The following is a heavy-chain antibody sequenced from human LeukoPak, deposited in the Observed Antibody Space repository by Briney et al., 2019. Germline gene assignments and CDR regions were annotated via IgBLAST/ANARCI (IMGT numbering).Heavy chain of an antibody. CDR3: VRRAGGYSHPYDY. CDR1: GFTGSSNY. CDR2: IYSGGGT. V-gene: IGHV3-53*01. J-gene: IGHJ4*02. Sequence: GGSLRLSCAVSGFTGSSNYMSWVRQAPGKGLEWVSLIYSGGGTYYSDSVRGRFTISRDDSKNTLYLQMTSMRAEHTAVYYCVRRAGGYSHPYDYWGQGTLVTVSS. D-gene: IGHD4-23*01.